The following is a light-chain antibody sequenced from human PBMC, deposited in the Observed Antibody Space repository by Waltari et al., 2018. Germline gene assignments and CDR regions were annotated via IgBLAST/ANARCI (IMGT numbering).Light chain of an antibody. CDR3: QQRSSWPT. Sequence: EIVLTQSPATLSLSPGERATLSCRASQSVSSHLAWYQQKRGQAPRLLIYDASNRATGIPARFSGSGSGTDFTLTISSLEVDDFAVYYCQQRSSWPTFGGGTKVEIK. J-gene: IGKJ4*01. V-gene: IGKV3-11*01. CDR2: DAS. CDR1: QSVSSH.